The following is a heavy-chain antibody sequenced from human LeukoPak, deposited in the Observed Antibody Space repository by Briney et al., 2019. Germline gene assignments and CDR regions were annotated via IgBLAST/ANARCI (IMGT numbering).Heavy chain of an antibody. D-gene: IGHD3-3*01. CDR2: MNPNSGNT. CDR3: ARGVRYYDFWSGYYPGYYYMDV. Sequence: GASVKVSCKASGYTFTSYDINWVRQATGQGLEWMGWMNPNSGNTGYAQKFRGRVTMTRNTSISTAYMELSSLRSEDTAVYYCARGVRYYDFWSGYYPGYYYMDVWGKGTTVTVSS. CDR1: GYTFTSYD. V-gene: IGHV1-8*01. J-gene: IGHJ6*03.